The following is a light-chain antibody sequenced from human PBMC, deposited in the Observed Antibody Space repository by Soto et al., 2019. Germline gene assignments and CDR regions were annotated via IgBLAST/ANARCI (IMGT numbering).Light chain of an antibody. V-gene: IGKV3-20*01. CDR2: GAS. J-gene: IGKJ1*01. Sequence: EIVLTQSPGTLSFPPGEGTTVSCSASQSVSSSYLAWYQQKPGQAPRLLIYGASSRATGIPDRFSGSGSGTDFTLTISRLEPEDFAVYYCQQYGSSPWTFGQGTKVDIK. CDR3: QQYGSSPWT. CDR1: QSVSSSY.